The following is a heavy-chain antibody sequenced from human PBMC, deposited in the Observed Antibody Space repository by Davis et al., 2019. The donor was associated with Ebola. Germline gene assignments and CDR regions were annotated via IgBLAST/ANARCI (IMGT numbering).Heavy chain of an antibody. CDR2: INPNSGGT. D-gene: IGHD5-24*01. CDR3: ARAGWLQPFDY. J-gene: IGHJ4*02. Sequence: ASVKVSCKASGYTFTGYYMHWVRQAPGQGLEWMGWINPNSGGTNYAQKLQGRVAMTTDTSTSTAYMELRSLRSDDTAVYYCARAGWLQPFDYWGQGTLVTVSS. CDR1: GYTFTGYY. V-gene: IGHV1-2*02.